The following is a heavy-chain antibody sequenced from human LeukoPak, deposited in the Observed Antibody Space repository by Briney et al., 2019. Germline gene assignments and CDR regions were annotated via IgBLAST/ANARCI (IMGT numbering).Heavy chain of an antibody. Sequence: GGSLRLSCAASGFTFRTYWMHWVRHTPGQGLVWVSRINSDGSTTNYADSVKGRFTVSRDNAQNTLYLQMSSLRAEDTAVYYCARAGNYYFEYWGQGVLVTVSS. J-gene: IGHJ4*02. D-gene: IGHD3-10*01. CDR2: INSDGSTT. CDR3: ARAGNYYFEY. V-gene: IGHV3-74*01. CDR1: GFTFRTYW.